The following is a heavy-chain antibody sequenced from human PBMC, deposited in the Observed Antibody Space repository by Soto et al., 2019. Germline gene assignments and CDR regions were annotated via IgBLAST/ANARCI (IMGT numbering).Heavy chain of an antibody. CDR3: ARESDH. CDR1: GFSFSSYE. V-gene: IGHV3-23*01. CDR2: ISGSGGGT. J-gene: IGHJ4*02. Sequence: GRLRLSCTSSGFSFSSYEMSWVRQAPGKGLEWVSTISGSGGGTYYADSMKGRFTISRDNSKNTLYLQMYSLRVEDTAVYYCARESDHWGQGNLVTVS.